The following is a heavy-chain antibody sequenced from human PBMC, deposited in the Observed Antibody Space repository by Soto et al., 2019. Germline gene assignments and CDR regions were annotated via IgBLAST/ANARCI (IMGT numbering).Heavy chain of an antibody. Sequence: QVQLQESGPGLVKPSQTLSLTCTVSGGSINSGDYYWSWVRQVPGKGLEWIGFISCSGNTHYNPSLESRVTISKDTSKNLFSLRLNSMTAAGSAVYYCAREVSPNSRGWYTVLVRWFDPWGQGTLVTVSS. V-gene: IGHV4-31*03. CDR2: ISCSGNT. J-gene: IGHJ5*02. CDR3: AREVSPNSRGWYTVLVRWFDP. CDR1: GGSINSGDYY. D-gene: IGHD6-19*01.